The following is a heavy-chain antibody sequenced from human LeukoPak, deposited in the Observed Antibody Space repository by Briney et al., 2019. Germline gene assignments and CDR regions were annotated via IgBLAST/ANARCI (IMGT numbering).Heavy chain of an antibody. CDR2: IYYSGSA. CDR3: ASPMAWAHNRRDSDY. D-gene: IGHD5-24*01. J-gene: IGHJ4*02. Sequence: SETLSLTCSVSDDSISSSYWTWIRQAPGKGLEWIGSIYYSGSAYYNPSLKSRVSMSVDTSKNQFSLKLRSVTAADTAVYYCASPMAWAHNRRDSDYWGLGTLVTVSS. CDR1: DDSISSSY. V-gene: IGHV4-59*04.